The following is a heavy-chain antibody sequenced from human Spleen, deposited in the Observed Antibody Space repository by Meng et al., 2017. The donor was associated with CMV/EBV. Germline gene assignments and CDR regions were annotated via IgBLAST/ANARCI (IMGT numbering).Heavy chain of an antibody. D-gene: IGHD6-13*01. V-gene: IGHV4-38-2*02. CDR3: AKEAGSSWYRDNWFDP. Sequence: SETLSLTCSVSGYSISSDYYWGWIRQPPGRGLEWIGTIYYTGSTYYNPSLESRVTISVDTSQTQFSLKLSSVTAADTAVYYCAKEAGSSWYRDNWFDPWGQGTLVTVSS. J-gene: IGHJ5*02. CDR1: GYSISSDYY. CDR2: IYYTGST.